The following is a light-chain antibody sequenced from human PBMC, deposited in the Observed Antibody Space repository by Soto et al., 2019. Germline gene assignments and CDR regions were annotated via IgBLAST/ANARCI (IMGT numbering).Light chain of an antibody. J-gene: IGKJ5*01. V-gene: IGKV3-11*01. CDR3: QQRSNWPSPIT. CDR1: QSISSY. Sequence: EIVLTQSPATLSLSPGERATLSCRASQSISSYLAWYQQKAGQSPRLLFYDASNRAPGIPARFSASGSGTDFTLTISSLEPEDFAVYSCQQRSNWPSPITFGQGTRLDIK. CDR2: DAS.